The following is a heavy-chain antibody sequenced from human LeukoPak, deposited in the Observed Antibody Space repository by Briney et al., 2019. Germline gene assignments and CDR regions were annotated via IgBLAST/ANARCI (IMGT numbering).Heavy chain of an antibody. V-gene: IGHV1-2*02. CDR1: GYTFTGYY. D-gene: IGHD2-2*02. J-gene: IGHJ4*02. Sequence: GPSVRVSCKTSGYTFTGYYLHWVRQAPGQGLEWMGRIDPYIGGTHYAQKFQVRVTVTRDTSITTVYMELSGLTSDDTAVYYCARVPGPYTTSRFDYWGQGTLVTVSS. CDR3: ARVPGPYTTSRFDY. CDR2: IDPYIGGT.